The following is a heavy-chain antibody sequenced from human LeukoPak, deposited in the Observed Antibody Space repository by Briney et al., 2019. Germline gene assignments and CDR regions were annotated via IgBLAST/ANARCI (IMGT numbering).Heavy chain of an antibody. CDR3: ARDSGSSGWAHYFDY. Sequence: GGSLRLSCAASGFTFSSYGMHWVRQAPGKGLEWVAVIWYDGSNKYHADSVKGRFTISRDNSKNTLYLQMNSLRAEDTAVYYCARDSGSSGWAHYFDYWGQGTLVTVSS. CDR1: GFTFSSYG. J-gene: IGHJ4*02. CDR2: IWYDGSNK. V-gene: IGHV3-33*01. D-gene: IGHD6-19*01.